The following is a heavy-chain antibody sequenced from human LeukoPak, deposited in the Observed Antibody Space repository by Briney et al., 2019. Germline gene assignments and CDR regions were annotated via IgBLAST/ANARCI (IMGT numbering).Heavy chain of an antibody. D-gene: IGHD2/OR15-2a*01. Sequence: GALVKVSCKVSGYTLTQLSIHWVRQAPGKGLEWLGSSDPQQTIYAQNFQGRVTMTEDTSTDTMFLDLSSLTSDDTAVYYCATILYGYGLDFWGKGTTVTVSS. V-gene: IGHV1-24*01. CDR2: SDPQQT. J-gene: IGHJ6*04. CDR1: GYTLTQLS. CDR3: ATILYGYGLDF.